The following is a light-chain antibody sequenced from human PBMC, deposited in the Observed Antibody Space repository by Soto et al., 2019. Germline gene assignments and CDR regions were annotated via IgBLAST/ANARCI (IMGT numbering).Light chain of an antibody. J-gene: IGKJ5*01. V-gene: IGKV3D-11*03. CDR1: QSISDT. CDR2: DAS. Sequence: EIVMTQSPATLSVSPGGRATLSCRASQSISDTLAWYQQKPGQAPRLLIYDASNRATGIPARFSGSRSGTDFTLTISSVEPEDFAMYYCHQRNQFGQGTRLEIK. CDR3: HQRNQ.